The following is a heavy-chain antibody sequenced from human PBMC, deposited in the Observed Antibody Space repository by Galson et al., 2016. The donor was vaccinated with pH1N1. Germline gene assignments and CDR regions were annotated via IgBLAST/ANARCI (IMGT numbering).Heavy chain of an antibody. CDR1: GFIFSSYW. V-gene: IGHV3-7*01. CDR3: VRDRRGVVVVVAAIPGWFDP. J-gene: IGHJ5*02. CDR2: IKQDGSEE. D-gene: IGHD2-15*01. Sequence: SLRLSCAASGFIFSSYWMSWVRQAPGKGLEWVANIKQDGSEEYYVDSVKGRFTISRDNAKNSLYLQMNSMRAEYTALYYCVRDRRGVVVVVAAIPGWFDPWGQGTLVTVSS.